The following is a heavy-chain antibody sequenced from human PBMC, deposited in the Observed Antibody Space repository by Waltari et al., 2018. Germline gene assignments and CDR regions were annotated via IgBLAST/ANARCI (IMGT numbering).Heavy chain of an antibody. CDR1: GFTFSSYS. V-gene: IGHV3-21*01. J-gene: IGHJ4*02. CDR2: ISSSSSYI. CDR3: ARQPDYVDY. Sequence: EVQLVESGGGLVKPGGSLRLSCAASGFTFSSYSMNWVRQAPGKGLDWVSSISSSSSYIYYADSVKGRFTISRDNAKNSLYLQMNSLRAEDTAVYYCARQPDYVDYWGQGTLVTVSS.